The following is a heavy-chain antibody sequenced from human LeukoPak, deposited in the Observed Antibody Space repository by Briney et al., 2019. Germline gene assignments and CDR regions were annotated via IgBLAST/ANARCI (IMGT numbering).Heavy chain of an antibody. D-gene: IGHD3-22*01. CDR2: IYSGGST. V-gene: IGHV3-66*01. CDR3: ASARPPYYYDSSGYYPY. Sequence: GGSLRLSCAASGFTVSSNYMSWVRQAPGKGLEWVSVIYSGGSTYYADSVKGRFTISRDNSKNTLYLQMNSLRAEDTAVYYCASARPPYYYDSSGYYPYWGQGTLVTVSS. J-gene: IGHJ4*02. CDR1: GFTVSSNY.